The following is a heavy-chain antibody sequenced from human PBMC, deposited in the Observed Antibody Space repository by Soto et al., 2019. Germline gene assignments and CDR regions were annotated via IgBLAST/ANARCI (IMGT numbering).Heavy chain of an antibody. J-gene: IGHJ4*02. CDR2: INAGNGNT. Sequence: ALVKGSCKASGYTFANYAMHWVRQAPGQRLEWMGWINAGNGNTKYSQKFQGRVTITRDTSASTAYMELSSLRSEDTAVYYCARGTKPIDYWGQGTLVTVSS. D-gene: IGHD3-9*01. V-gene: IGHV1-3*01. CDR3: ARGTKPIDY. CDR1: GYTFANYA.